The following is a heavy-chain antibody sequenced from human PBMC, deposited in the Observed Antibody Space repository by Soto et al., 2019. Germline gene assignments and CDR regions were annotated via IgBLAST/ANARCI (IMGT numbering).Heavy chain of an antibody. Sequence: EVQLVESGGGLVQPGGSLSLSCAASGFTLSTYWMHWVRQVPGKGLVWVSRISSGGTYTNYSDSVKGRFNISRDSARNTLFLQMNYLTGEDTADYYCARTFVDGMAGFGPWGQGTLVNVSS. CDR1: GFTLSTYW. J-gene: IGHJ5*02. CDR3: ARTFVDGMAGFGP. CDR2: ISSGGTYT. D-gene: IGHD2-15*01. V-gene: IGHV3-74*01.